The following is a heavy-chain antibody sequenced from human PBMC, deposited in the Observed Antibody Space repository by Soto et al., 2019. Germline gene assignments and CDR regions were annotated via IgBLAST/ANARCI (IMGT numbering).Heavy chain of an antibody. V-gene: IGHV3-48*03. J-gene: IGHJ4*02. CDR1: GFTCSSYE. Sequence: GSLRLTCAASGFTCSSYEMNWVRQAPGKGLEWVSYISSSGSTIYYADSVKGRFTISRDNAKNSLYLQMNSLRAEDTAVYYCARGGYSSGWPFDYWGQGTLVTVSS. CDR3: ARGGYSSGWPFDY. CDR2: ISSSGSTI. D-gene: IGHD6-19*01.